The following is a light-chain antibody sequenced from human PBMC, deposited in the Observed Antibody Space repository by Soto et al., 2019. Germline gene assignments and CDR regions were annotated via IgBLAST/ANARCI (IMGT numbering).Light chain of an antibody. Sequence: QSALTQPASVSGSPGQSITISCTGTSSDVGAYNYVSWYQHHPGKVPKLLIYEVTNRPSGVSNRFSGSKSGNTASLTISGLQAEDEADYYCSSYTSSSTWVFGGGTKVTVL. V-gene: IGLV2-14*01. CDR2: EVT. J-gene: IGLJ3*02. CDR3: SSYTSSSTWV. CDR1: SSDVGAYNY.